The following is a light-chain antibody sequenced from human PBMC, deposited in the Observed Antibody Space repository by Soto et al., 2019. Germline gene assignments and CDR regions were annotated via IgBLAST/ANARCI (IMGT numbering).Light chain of an antibody. J-gene: IGLJ1*01. V-gene: IGLV1-44*01. Sequence: QSVLTQPPSASGSPGQSVRSSCSGISGKIGSSTVNWYQQLPGTAPKLLIYSNNQRPSGVPDRFSGSKSGTSASLAISGLQSEDEADYYCAAWDDSLNGYVFGTGTKVTVL. CDR3: AAWDDSLNGYV. CDR2: SNN. CDR1: SGKIGSST.